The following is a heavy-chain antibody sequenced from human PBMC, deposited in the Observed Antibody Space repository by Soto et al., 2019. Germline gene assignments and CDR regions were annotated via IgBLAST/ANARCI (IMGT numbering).Heavy chain of an antibody. J-gene: IGHJ4*02. Sequence: SETLSLTCTVSGGSISSYYWSWIRQPPGKGLEWIGYIYYSGSTNYNPSLKSRVTISVDTSKNQFSLKLSSVTAADTAVYYCAAVGAPGRWGQGTLVTVSS. CDR2: IYYSGST. CDR3: AAVGAPGR. D-gene: IGHD3-16*01. CDR1: GGSISSYY. V-gene: IGHV4-59*01.